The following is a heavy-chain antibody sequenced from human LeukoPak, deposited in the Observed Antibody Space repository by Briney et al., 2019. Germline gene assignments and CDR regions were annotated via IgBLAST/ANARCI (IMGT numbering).Heavy chain of an antibody. D-gene: IGHD6-19*01. CDR1: GYSISSGYY. V-gene: IGHV4-61*01. J-gene: IGHJ5*02. CDR3: ARRSSGWSFDP. Sequence: SETLSLTCTVSGYSISSGYYWGWIRQPPGKGLEWIGYIYYSGSTNYNPSLKSRVTISVDTSKNQFSLKLSSVTAADTAVYYCARRSSGWSFDPWGQGTLVTVSS. CDR2: IYYSGST.